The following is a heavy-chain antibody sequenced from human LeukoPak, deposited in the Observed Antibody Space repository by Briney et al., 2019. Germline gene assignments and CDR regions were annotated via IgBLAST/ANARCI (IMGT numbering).Heavy chain of an antibody. Sequence: AGGSLRFSCAASGFTLRNHWMSWVRQAPGKGLGWVANIMEDGSEKNYVDSVRGRFTISRDNAKNSLYLEMNSLRVGDTAVYFCAREGIWSGPSFDSWGQGTLVTVSP. D-gene: IGHD3-3*01. CDR3: AREGIWSGPSFDS. CDR2: IMEDGSEK. J-gene: IGHJ4*02. CDR1: GFTLRNHW. V-gene: IGHV3-7*01.